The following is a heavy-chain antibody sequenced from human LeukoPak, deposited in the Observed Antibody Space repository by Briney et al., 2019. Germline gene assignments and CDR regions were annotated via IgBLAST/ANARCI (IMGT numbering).Heavy chain of an antibody. D-gene: IGHD3-3*01. Sequence: PGGSLRLSCAASGFTFSSYSMNRVRQAPGKGLEWVSSISSSSSYIYYADSVKGRFTISRDNAKNSLYLQMNSLRAEDTAVYYCARVGNYDFWSGYSSVAYWGQGTLVTVSS. V-gene: IGHV3-21*01. CDR3: ARVGNYDFWSGYSSVAY. J-gene: IGHJ4*02. CDR2: ISSSSSYI. CDR1: GFTFSSYS.